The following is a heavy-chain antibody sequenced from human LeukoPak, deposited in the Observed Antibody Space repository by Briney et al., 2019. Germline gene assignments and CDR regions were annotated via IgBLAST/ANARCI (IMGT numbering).Heavy chain of an antibody. CDR2: ISSSCSYI. D-gene: IGHD6-6*01. V-gene: IGHV3-21*01. Sequence: GGSLRLSCAASGFTFSSYSMNWVRQAPGKGLEWVSSISSSCSYIYYADSVKGRFTISRDNAKNSLYLQMNSLRAEDTAVYYCVKGHSSSSGVFFYWGQGTLVTVSS. CDR3: VKGHSSSSGVFFY. J-gene: IGHJ4*02. CDR1: GFTFSSYS.